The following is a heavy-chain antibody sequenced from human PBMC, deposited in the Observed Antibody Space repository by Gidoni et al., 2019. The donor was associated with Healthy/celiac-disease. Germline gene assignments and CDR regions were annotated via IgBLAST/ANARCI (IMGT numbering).Heavy chain of an antibody. Sequence: EVQLVESGGSLVKPGGSLRLYCAASGFTFSNDWMSWVRQAPGKGLECVGRIKSKTDGGTTDYAAPVKGRLTISRDDSKNTLYLQMNSLKTEDTAVYYCTPTGRAAVYYFDYWGQGTLVTVSS. V-gene: IGHV3-15*01. CDR3: TPTGRAAVYYFDY. D-gene: IGHD3-9*01. J-gene: IGHJ4*02. CDR2: IKSKTDGGTT. CDR1: GFTFSNDW.